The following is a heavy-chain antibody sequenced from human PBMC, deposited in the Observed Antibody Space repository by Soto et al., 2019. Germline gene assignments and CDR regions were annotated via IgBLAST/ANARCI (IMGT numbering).Heavy chain of an antibody. CDR3: ARGQYSSGGGYFDY. D-gene: IGHD6-19*01. V-gene: IGHV3-48*03. CDR1: GFTFSSYE. Sequence: EVQLVESGGGLVQPGGSLRLSCAASGFTFSSYEMNWVRQAPGKGLEWVSYISSSGSTIYYADSVKGRFTISRDNAKNSLNLQMIRLSAEDTDVYYCARGQYSSGGGYFDYWGQETLVTVSS. CDR2: ISSSGSTI. J-gene: IGHJ4*02.